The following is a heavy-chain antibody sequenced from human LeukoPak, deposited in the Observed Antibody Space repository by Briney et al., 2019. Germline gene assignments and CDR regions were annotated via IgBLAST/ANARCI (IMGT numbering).Heavy chain of an antibody. CDR1: GYTFTSYA. D-gene: IGHD2-8*01. CDR2: INAGNGNT. J-gene: IGHJ6*02. V-gene: IGHV1-3*01. Sequence: ASVNVSCKASGYTFTSYAMHWVRQAPGQWLEWMGWINAGNGNTKYSQKFQGRVTITRDTSASTAYMELSSLRSEDTAVYYCAKRYCTNGVCPHGMDVWGQGTTVTVSS. CDR3: AKRYCTNGVCPHGMDV.